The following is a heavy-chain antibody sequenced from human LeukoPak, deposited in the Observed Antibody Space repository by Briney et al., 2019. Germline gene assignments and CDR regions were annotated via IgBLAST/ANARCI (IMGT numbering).Heavy chain of an antibody. CDR2: VESNGRNT. D-gene: IGHD5-24*01. CDR1: GFTFSTSW. J-gene: IGHJ4*02. Sequence: GGSLRLSCAASGFTFSTSWMHWVRQAPGKGLVWVSRVESNGRNTIYADSVKGRFTISRDNRKNTLYLQMNGLRAEDTAVYYCARDGSAYNFDYWGQGTLVTVSS. V-gene: IGHV3-74*01. CDR3: ARDGSAYNFDY.